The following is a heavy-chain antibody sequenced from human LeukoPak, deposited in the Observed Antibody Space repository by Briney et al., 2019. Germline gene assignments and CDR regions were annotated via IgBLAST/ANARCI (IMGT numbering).Heavy chain of an antibody. D-gene: IGHD2/OR15-2a*01. V-gene: IGHV3-21*01. CDR2: ISFGGGHI. Sequence: GGSLRLSCVASRFTFSSYSMTWVRRAPGTGLEWVSSISFGGGHIFYTDSVKGRFTIFRDDSKNSLYLEMNSLRAEDTAVYFCVRIVLTPPYGMDVWGQGTTVTVSS. CDR1: RFTFSSYS. CDR3: VRIVLTPPYGMDV. J-gene: IGHJ6*02.